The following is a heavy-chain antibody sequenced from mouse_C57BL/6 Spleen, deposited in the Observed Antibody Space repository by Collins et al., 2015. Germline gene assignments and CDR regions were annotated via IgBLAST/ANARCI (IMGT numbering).Heavy chain of an antibody. J-gene: IGHJ3*01. V-gene: IGHV1-9*01. CDR2: ILPGSGST. CDR3: ARYRYYYGSSYDWFAY. D-gene: IGHD1-1*01. Sequence: QVQLQQSGAELMKPGASVKISCKATGYTFSSYWIEWVKQRPGHGLEWIGEILPGSGSTNYNEKFKGKATFTADTSSNTAYMQLSSLTSEDSAVYYCARYRYYYGSSYDWFAYWGQGTLVTVSA. CDR1: GYTFSSYW.